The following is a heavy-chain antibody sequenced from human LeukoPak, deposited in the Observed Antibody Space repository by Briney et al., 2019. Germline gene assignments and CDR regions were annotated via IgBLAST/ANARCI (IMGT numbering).Heavy chain of an antibody. J-gene: IGHJ4*02. CDR2: IYYSGST. Sequence: SETLSLTCTVSGGSISSYYWSWIRQPPGKGLEWIGYIYYSGSTNYNPSLKSRVTISVDTSKNQFSLKLSSVTAADTAVYYCARGYNGLLYYFDYWGQGTLVTVFS. CDR3: ARGYNGLLYYFDY. V-gene: IGHV4-59*01. CDR1: GGSISSYY. D-gene: IGHD1-1*01.